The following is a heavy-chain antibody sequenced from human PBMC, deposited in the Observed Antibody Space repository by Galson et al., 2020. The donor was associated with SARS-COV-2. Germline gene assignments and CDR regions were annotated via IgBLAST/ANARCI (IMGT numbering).Heavy chain of an antibody. J-gene: IGHJ4*02. CDR2: SKRKTDGGTI. CDR3: TTDAYDCFNINCNGGGYFQY. CDR1: GFTFSNAW. D-gene: IGHD3-3*01. Sequence: GGSLRLSCVASGFTFSNAWMSWVRPAPGKGLEWVGRSKRKTDGGTIDYAAPVKDRFTVSRDDSKNTLYLQMNSLTTEDTAVYYCTTDAYDCFNINCNGGGYFQYWGQGILVTVSS. V-gene: IGHV3-15*01.